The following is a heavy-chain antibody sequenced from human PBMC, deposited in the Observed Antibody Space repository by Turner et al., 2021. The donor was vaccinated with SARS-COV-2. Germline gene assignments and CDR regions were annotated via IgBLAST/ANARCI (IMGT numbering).Heavy chain of an antibody. Sequence: EVQLLESGGGLVQPGGSLRLSCAASGFTFSSYTMTWVRQAPGKGLQWVSASRGSGSGTYYADSVKGRFTISRDNSKSTLYLQMSSLRAEDTAIYYCAKDVGVASLVGATADYWGQGTLVTVSS. V-gene: IGHV3-23*01. CDR2: SRGSGSGT. CDR1: GFTFSSYT. J-gene: IGHJ4*01. CDR3: AKDVGVASLVGATADY. D-gene: IGHD1-26*01.